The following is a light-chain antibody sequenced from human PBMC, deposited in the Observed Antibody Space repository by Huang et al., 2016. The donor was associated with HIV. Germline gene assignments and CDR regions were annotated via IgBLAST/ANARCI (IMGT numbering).Light chain of an antibody. V-gene: IGKV1-39*01. J-gene: IGKJ3*01. CDR3: QQSYNSPPT. Sequence: DIQMTQSPSSLSASLRGRVIITCWASQSITNSLNWYQHKPGKAPNLLIYASSTLPSGVPSRFSCSGSGTNFTLTISNLQPEDFATYYCQQSYNSPPTFGPGTKVDI. CDR1: QSITNS. CDR2: ASS.